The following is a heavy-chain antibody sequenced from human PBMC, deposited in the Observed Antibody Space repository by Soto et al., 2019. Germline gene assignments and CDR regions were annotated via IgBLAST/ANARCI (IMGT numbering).Heavy chain of an antibody. J-gene: IGHJ4*02. Sequence: GGSLRLSCAASGLTFSNYGMYWVRQAPGKGLEWVAFISYDGSSKFYADPMKGRHTISRDNSKNTLYLQMNSLRAEDTAGYYSVRGIGKYWALDNWGQGTLITVSS. V-gene: IGHV3-30*03. D-gene: IGHD2-8*02. CDR3: VRGIGKYWALDN. CDR1: GLTFSNYG. CDR2: ISYDGSSK.